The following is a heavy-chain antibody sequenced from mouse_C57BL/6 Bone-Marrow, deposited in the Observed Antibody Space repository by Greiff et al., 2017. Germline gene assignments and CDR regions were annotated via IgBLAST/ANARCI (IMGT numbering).Heavy chain of an antibody. CDR1: GYAFTTYL. Sequence: QVQLQQSGAELVRPGTSVKVSCKASGYAFTTYLIEWVKQRPGQGLEWIGVINPVSGGTNNHEKFKGKATLTADKSSSTAYMQLSSLTSADSAVYFCARSKNWDSWFAYWGQGTLVTVSA. V-gene: IGHV1-54*01. D-gene: IGHD4-1*01. J-gene: IGHJ3*01. CDR2: INPVSGGT. CDR3: ARSKNWDSWFAY.